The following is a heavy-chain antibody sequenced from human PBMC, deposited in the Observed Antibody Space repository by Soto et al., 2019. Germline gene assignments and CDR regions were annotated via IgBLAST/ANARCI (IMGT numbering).Heavy chain of an antibody. V-gene: IGHV4-59*01. Sequence: SETLSLTCTVSGGSISSYYWSWMRQPPGKGLEWIGYIYYSGSTNYNPSLKSRVTISVDTSKNQFSLKLSSVTAADTAVYYFARSKMVYYYDSSGYYFDYGGQGTLVTVS. CDR2: IYYSGST. D-gene: IGHD3-22*01. CDR3: ARSKMVYYYDSSGYYFDY. CDR1: GGSISSYY. J-gene: IGHJ4*02.